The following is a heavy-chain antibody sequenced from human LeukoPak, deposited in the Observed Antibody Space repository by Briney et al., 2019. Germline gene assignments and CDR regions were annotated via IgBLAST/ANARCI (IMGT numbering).Heavy chain of an antibody. Sequence: SVTVSCKASGGTFSSYAISWVRPAPGQGLEWMGGIIPIFGTANYAQKFQGRVTITADESTSTAYMELSSLRSEDTAVYYCARVGYSYGYSPWKYYFDYWGQGTLVTVSS. V-gene: IGHV1-69*13. D-gene: IGHD5-18*01. CDR1: GGTFSSYA. CDR3: ARVGYSYGYSPWKYYFDY. J-gene: IGHJ4*02. CDR2: IIPIFGTA.